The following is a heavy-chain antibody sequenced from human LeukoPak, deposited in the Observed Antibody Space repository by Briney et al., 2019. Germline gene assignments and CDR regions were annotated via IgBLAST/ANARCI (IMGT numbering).Heavy chain of an antibody. CDR2: MNPNSGNT. D-gene: IGHD2-15*01. CDR3: AREGYCSGGSCYNFDY. J-gene: IGHJ4*02. Sequence: ASVKVSCKASGGTFSSYAISWVRQAPGQGLEWMGGMNPNSGNTGYAQKFQGRVTMTRNTSISTAYMELSSLRSEDTAVYYCAREGYCSGGSCYNFDYWGQGTLVTVSS. CDR1: GGTFSSYA. V-gene: IGHV1-8*02.